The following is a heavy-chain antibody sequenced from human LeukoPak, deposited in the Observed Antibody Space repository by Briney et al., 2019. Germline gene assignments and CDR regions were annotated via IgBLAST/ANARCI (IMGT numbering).Heavy chain of an antibody. V-gene: IGHV3-74*01. CDR1: GFTFSSYW. CDR2: INSDGTST. D-gene: IGHD6-13*01. CDR3: ARGDHGYSSSWYL. J-gene: IGHJ4*02. Sequence: EGSLRLSCAASGFTFSSYWMHWVRQAPGKGLVWVSRINSDGTSTSYAASVKGRFTISRDNAKNTLYLQMNSLRAEDTAVYYCARGDHGYSSSWYLWGQGTLVTVSS.